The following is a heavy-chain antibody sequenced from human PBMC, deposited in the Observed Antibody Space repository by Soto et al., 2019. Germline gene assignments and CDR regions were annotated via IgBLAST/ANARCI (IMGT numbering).Heavy chain of an antibody. CDR3: ARDRSWHFDY. D-gene: IGHD1-26*01. CDR2: IYYSGST. CDR1: GGSISSYY. J-gene: IGHJ4*02. Sequence: SETLSLTCTVSGGSISSYYWSWIRQPPGKGLEWIGYIYYSGSTNYNPSLKSRVTISVDTSKNQFSLKLSSVTAADTAVYYCARDRSWHFDYWGQGPLVTVSS. V-gene: IGHV4-59*01.